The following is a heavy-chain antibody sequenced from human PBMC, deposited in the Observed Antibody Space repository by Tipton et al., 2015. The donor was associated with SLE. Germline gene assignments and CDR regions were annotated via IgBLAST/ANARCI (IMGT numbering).Heavy chain of an antibody. J-gene: IGHJ4*02. CDR2: IYHSGST. CDR3: AGPEAGIVGALGASFY. Sequence: TLSLTCTVSGYSISSGYYWGWIRQPPGKGLEWIGSIYHSGSTYYNPSLKSRVTISVDTSKNQFSLKLSSVTAADTAVCYCAGPEAGIVGALGASFYWGQGTLVTVSS. V-gene: IGHV4-38-2*02. D-gene: IGHD1-26*01. CDR1: GYSISSGYY.